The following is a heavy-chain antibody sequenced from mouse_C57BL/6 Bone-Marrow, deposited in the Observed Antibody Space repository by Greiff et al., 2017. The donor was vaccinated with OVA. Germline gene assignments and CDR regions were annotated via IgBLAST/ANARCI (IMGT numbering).Heavy chain of an antibody. V-gene: IGHV1-82*01. Sequence: VQRVESGPELVKPGASVKISCKASGYAFSSSWMNWVKQRPGKGLEWIGRIYPGDGDTNYNGKFKGKATLTADKSSSTAYMQLSSLTSEDSAVYFCARRRPGDYWGQGTSVTVSS. CDR3: ARRRPGDY. J-gene: IGHJ4*01. CDR2: IYPGDGDT. CDR1: GYAFSSSW.